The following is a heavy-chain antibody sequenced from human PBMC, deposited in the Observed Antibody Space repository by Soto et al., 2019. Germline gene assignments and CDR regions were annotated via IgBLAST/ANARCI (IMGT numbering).Heavy chain of an antibody. V-gene: IGHV4-31*03. CDR1: GGSISSGGYY. J-gene: IGHJ6*02. Sequence: PSETLSLTCTVSGGSISSGGYYWSWIRQHPGKGLEWIGYIYYSGSTYYNPSLKSRVTISVDTSKNQFSLKLSSVTAADTAVYYCARDKVDAYYYYYGMDVWGQGTTVTVS. CDR2: IYYSGST. CDR3: ARDKVDAYYYYYGMDV.